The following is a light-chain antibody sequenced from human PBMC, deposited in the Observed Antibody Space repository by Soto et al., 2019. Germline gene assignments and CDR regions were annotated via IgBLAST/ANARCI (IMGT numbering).Light chain of an antibody. CDR3: QQYNSAPYT. CDR1: QRFSTW. J-gene: IGKJ5*01. CDR2: DAS. V-gene: IGKV1-5*01. Sequence: DIQMTQSPSTLSASVGDRVTITCRASQRFSTWLAWYQQKPGKPPRLLIYDASSLEGGVPSRFSGRGSGTEFALTISGLQPDDFATYYCQQYNSAPYTFGKGTRLEIK.